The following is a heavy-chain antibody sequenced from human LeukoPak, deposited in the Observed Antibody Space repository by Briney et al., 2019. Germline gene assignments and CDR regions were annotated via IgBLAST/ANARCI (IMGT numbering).Heavy chain of an antibody. CDR1: GFTFNAFG. V-gene: IGHV3-48*01. J-gene: IGHJ4*02. D-gene: IGHD2-21*02. CDR2: IGTTSGAI. Sequence: GGSLRLSCAASGFTFNAFGINWVRQAPGKGLEWVSYIGTTSGAIYYADSVKGRFTISRDSAKNSLYLQMNSLRAEDTAVYYCARFRTWGDKAFDYWGQGTLVTVSS. CDR3: ARFRTWGDKAFDY.